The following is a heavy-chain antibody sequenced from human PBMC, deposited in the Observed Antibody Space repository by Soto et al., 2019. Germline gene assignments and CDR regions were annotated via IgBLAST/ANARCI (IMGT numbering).Heavy chain of an antibody. V-gene: IGHV4-4*02. D-gene: IGHD5-12*01. CDR1: RYSINNNNW. CDR2: LHHGGST. J-gene: IGHJ4*02. Sequence: SETLSLTCDVSRYSINNNNWWSWVRQPPGGGLEWIGELHHGGSTNYNPSLESRATFSVDISKNQFFLKLSSVTAADTAVYYCTKNSAYALDYWGQGTLVTVSS. CDR3: TKNSAYALDY.